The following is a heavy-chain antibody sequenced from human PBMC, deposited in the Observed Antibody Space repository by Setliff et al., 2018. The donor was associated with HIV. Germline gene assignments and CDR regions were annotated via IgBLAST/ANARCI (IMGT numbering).Heavy chain of an antibody. D-gene: IGHD7-27*01. Sequence: PSETLSLTCAVYGGSFSGYYWSWIRQPPGKGLEWIGEINHSGSTNYNPSLKSRVTISVDTSKNQFSLKLSSVTAADTAVYYCAREPNWGFDYWGQGTLVTVSS. CDR2: INHSGST. J-gene: IGHJ4*02. V-gene: IGHV4-34*01. CDR1: GGSFSGYY. CDR3: AREPNWGFDY.